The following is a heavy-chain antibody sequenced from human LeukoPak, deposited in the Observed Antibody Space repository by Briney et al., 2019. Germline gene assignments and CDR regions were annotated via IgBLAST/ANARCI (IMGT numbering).Heavy chain of an antibody. J-gene: IGHJ4*02. CDR1: GFTFSNAW. CDR3: TTSYVWGSYRAFDY. CDR2: IKSKPDGGTT. Sequence: GGSLRLSCAASGFTFSNAWMSWVRQAPGKGLEWVGRIKSKPDGGTTDYAAPVKGRFTISRDDSKNTLYLQMNSLKTEDTAVYYCTTSYVWGSYRAFDYWGQGTLVTVSS. D-gene: IGHD3-16*02. V-gene: IGHV3-15*01.